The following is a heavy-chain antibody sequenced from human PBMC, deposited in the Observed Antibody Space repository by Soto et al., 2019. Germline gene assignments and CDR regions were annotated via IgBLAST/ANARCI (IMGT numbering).Heavy chain of an antibody. CDR2: IIPIIGTT. J-gene: IGHJ1*01. CDR1: GGSFSSFA. Sequence: GASVKVSCKASGGSFSSFALSWVRQAPGQGLEWMGGIIPIIGTTHYAQKFQGRVTITADEFTSTAYMELSSLRSEDTALYFCARGYDTNCCLHHWGQGTLVTVSS. CDR3: ARGYDTNCCLHH. D-gene: IGHD2-2*01. V-gene: IGHV1-69*13.